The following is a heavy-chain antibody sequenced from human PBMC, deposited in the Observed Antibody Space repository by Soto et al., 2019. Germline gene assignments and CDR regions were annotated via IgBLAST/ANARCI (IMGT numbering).Heavy chain of an antibody. Sequence: SENLSLTFTVTGDSISSRSYHSGLIRQGPGKRLEWIGSIYYSGSTYNNPSLRSRAYMSIDTSKDQFSLKLKSVTAADTALYFCARQRTSVVTQASYDVWGPRSLVAASS. J-gene: IGHJ1*01. CDR2: IYYSGST. V-gene: IGHV4-39*01. CDR3: ARQRTSVVTQASYDV. CDR1: GDSISSRSYH. D-gene: IGHD2-21*02.